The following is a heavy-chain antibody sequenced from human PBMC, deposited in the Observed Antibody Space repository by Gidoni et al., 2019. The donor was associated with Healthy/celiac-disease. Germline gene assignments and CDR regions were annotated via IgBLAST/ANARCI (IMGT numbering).Heavy chain of an antibody. CDR3: AREGVRLGELSPDY. D-gene: IGHD3-16*02. V-gene: IGHV3-21*01. J-gene: IGHJ4*02. Sequence: EVQLLESGGGLVKPGGSLRLSCAASGVTFSSYSMNWVRQAPGKGLEWVSSISSSSSYIYYADSVKGRFTISRDNAKNSLYLQMNSLRAEDTAVYYCAREGVRLGELSPDYWGQGTLVTVSS. CDR1: GVTFSSYS. CDR2: ISSSSSYI.